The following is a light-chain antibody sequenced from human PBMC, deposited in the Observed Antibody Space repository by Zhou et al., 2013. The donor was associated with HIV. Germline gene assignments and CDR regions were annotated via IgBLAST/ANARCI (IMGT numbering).Light chain of an antibody. Sequence: DIQMTQSPSSLSASVGDRVTITCRASQSISSNLNWYQQKPGKAPKLLIYAASSLQSGVPSRFSGSGSGTDFTLTISSLQPEDFATYYCQQSYSTPRTFGQGPRWKSN. J-gene: IGKJ1*01. CDR3: QQSYSTPRT. CDR2: AAS. V-gene: IGKV1-39*01. CDR1: QSISSN.